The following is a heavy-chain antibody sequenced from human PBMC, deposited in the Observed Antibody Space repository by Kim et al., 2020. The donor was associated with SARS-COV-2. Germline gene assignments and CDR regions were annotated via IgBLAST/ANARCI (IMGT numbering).Heavy chain of an antibody. CDR3: ARGSLWGGDY. CDR2: ITGSASTI. V-gene: IGHV3-11*01. J-gene: IGHJ4*02. CDR1: GFTFSDFS. Sequence: LSLTCAASGFTFSDFSMSWIRQAPGKGLEWISYITGSASTIYYSDSMRGRVTVSRDNAKNSLYLQMNSLRADDTAVYYCARGSLWGGDYWGQGTLVT. D-gene: IGHD3-10*01.